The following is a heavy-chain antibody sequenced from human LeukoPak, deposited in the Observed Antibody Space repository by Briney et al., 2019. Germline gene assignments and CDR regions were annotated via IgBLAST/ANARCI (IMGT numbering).Heavy chain of an antibody. CDR3: ARDCYDILTGCFDH. CDR2: IYTSGST. J-gene: IGHJ5*02. CDR1: GGSISTYY. D-gene: IGHD3-9*01. Sequence: PSETLSLTCTVSGGSISTYYWSWVRQPAGTGLEWIGRIYTSGSTNYNPSLKSRVTMSVDTSKNQFSLKLTSVTAADTAVYYCARDCYDILTGCFDHWGQGTLVTVSS. V-gene: IGHV4-4*07.